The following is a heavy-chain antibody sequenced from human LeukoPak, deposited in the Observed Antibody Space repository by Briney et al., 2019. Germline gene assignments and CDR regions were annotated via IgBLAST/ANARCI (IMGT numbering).Heavy chain of an antibody. CDR3: ARSGGYSYGTLGY. CDR2: IIPIFGTA. CDR1: GGTFSSYA. D-gene: IGHD5-18*01. Sequence: GASVKVSCKASGGTFSSYAISWVRQAPGQGLEWMGGIIPIFGTANYAQKFQGRVTITTDESTSTAYMELSSLRSEDTAVYYCARSGGYSYGTLGYWGQGTLVTVSS. V-gene: IGHV1-69*05. J-gene: IGHJ4*02.